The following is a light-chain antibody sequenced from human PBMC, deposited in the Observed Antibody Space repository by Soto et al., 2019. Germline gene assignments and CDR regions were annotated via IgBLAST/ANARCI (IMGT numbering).Light chain of an antibody. CDR3: QQSYSTPRT. CDR2: KAS. Sequence: DIQMSQSPSTLSASVGDRVTITCRASQSISVWLAWYQQKAGKAPNLLIYKASRLESGVPSRFSGSGSETEFTLTISSLQPEDFATYYCQQSYSTPRTFGQGTKVDIK. V-gene: IGKV1-5*03. J-gene: IGKJ1*01. CDR1: QSISVW.